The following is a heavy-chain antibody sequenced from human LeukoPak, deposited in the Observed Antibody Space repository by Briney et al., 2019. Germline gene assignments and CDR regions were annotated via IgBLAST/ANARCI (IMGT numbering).Heavy chain of an antibody. D-gene: IGHD1-26*01. Sequence: GGSLRLSCVASGFTFSSRSMNWVRQAPGKGLEWVSAISGSGGSTYYADSVKGRFTISRDNSKNTLYLQMNSLRAEDTAVYYCAKARGSSPDYYFDYWGQGTLVTVSS. CDR3: AKARGSSPDYYFDY. V-gene: IGHV3-23*01. J-gene: IGHJ4*02. CDR1: GFTFSSRS. CDR2: ISGSGGST.